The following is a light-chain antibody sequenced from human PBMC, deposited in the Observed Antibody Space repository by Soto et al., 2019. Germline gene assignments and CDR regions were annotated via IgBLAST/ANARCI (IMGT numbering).Light chain of an antibody. V-gene: IGKV1-5*01. Sequence: DIQMTQSPSTVSAYVGDSVTITCRASQSISSWLAWYQQKPGKAPKLLIYDASNLQTGVPSRFSGSGSGTEFTLTISSLQSEDFAVYYCQQYNDWPPFTFGQGTRLEI. J-gene: IGKJ5*01. CDR3: QQYNDWPPFT. CDR2: DAS. CDR1: QSISSW.